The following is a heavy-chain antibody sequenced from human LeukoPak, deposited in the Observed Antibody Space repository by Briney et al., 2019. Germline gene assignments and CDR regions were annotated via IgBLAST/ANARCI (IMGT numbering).Heavy chain of an antibody. J-gene: IGHJ5*02. CDR1: GFTFSSYG. CDR3: ATAVAVDP. V-gene: IGHV3-30*03. Sequence: PGGSLRLSCAASGFTFSSYGMHWVRQAPGKGLEWVAVISYDGSNKYYADSVKGRFTISRDNSKNTLYLQMNSLRAEDTAVYYCATAVAVDPWGQGTLVTVSS. CDR2: ISYDGSNK. D-gene: IGHD6-19*01.